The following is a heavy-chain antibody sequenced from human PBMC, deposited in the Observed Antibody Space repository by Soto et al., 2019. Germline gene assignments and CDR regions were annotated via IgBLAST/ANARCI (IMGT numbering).Heavy chain of an antibody. J-gene: IGHJ4*02. CDR3: ARRGGPTTRNYFDY. V-gene: IGHV4-34*01. Sequence: QVQLQQWGAGLLKPSETLSLTCAVYGGSFSGYYWSWIRQPPGKGLEWSGEINHSGSTHYNPSLKGRVTISVDTSKNQFSLRLGSVTAADTGVYYCARRGGPTTRNYFDYWCQGTLVTVSS. CDR1: GGSFSGYY. D-gene: IGHD1-1*01. CDR2: INHSGST.